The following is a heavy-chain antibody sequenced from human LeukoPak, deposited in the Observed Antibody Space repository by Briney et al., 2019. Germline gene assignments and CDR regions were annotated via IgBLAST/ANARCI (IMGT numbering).Heavy chain of an antibody. V-gene: IGHV3-33*01. CDR3: ARVKRGDGFDI. D-gene: IGHD2-21*02. CDR1: GFTFSSYG. Sequence: ARSPRLSSAASGFTFSSYGIHRVRQPPREGLEWGSVIWNNGRNKFYADSLRGRFTISRDNTNNTPYLHINSLRVGDTAVYYGARVKRGDGFDIWGQERLATV. J-gene: IGHJ3*02. CDR2: IWNNGRNK.